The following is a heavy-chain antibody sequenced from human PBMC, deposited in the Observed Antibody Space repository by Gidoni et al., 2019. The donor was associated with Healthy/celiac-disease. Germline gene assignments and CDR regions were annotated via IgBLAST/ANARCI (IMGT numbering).Heavy chain of an antibody. D-gene: IGHD3-10*01. J-gene: IGHJ6*02. CDR1: GFTDSSNY. CDR2: IYSDGST. CDR3: ARVRGYFDYYGMDV. V-gene: IGHV3-66*01. Sequence: EVQLVEAGGRLVQPGGSLRLSCAASGFTDSSNYLIWVRQAPGKRLEWVSVIYSDGSTYSDDSVQGRFTISRDTSKNTLYLQINSLGAEGTAVYYCARVRGYFDYYGMDVWGQGTTVTVSS.